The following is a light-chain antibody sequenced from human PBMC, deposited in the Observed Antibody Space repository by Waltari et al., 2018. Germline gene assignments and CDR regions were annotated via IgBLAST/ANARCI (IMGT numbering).Light chain of an antibody. Sequence: EIVLTQSPGTLSLSPGERATLSCRAIQSVSRSLAWYQQKPGQAPRLLSYDASSRATGIPDRFSGGGSGTDFSLTISRLEPEDFAVYYCQKYVSLPATFGQGTKVEIK. CDR1: QSVSRS. J-gene: IGKJ1*01. CDR2: DAS. V-gene: IGKV3-20*01. CDR3: QKYVSLPAT.